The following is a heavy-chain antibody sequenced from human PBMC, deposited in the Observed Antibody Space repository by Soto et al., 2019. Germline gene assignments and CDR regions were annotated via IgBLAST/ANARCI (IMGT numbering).Heavy chain of an antibody. D-gene: IGHD2-21*02. Sequence: QLQLQESGPGLVKPSQTLSLTCAVSGGSISSGGYSWSWIRQPPGKGLEWIGYIYHSGSTYYNPSLKSRVTISVDRSKNQFSLKLSSVTAADTAVYYCARGDSQFDYWGQGTLVTVSS. CDR2: IYHSGST. J-gene: IGHJ4*02. CDR3: ARGDSQFDY. CDR1: GGSISSGGYS. V-gene: IGHV4-30-2*01.